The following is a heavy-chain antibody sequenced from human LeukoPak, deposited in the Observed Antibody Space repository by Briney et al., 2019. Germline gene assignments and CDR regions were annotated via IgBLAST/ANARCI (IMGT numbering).Heavy chain of an antibody. CDR3: ARAGREMATIFHPRDY. CDR2: ISAYNGNT. V-gene: IGHV1-18*01. CDR1: SYTFTSYG. Sequence: ASVKVSCKASSYTFTSYGISWVRQAPGQGLEWMGWISAYNGNTNYAQKLQGRVTMTTDTSTSTAYMELRSLGSDDTAVYYCARAGREMATIFHPRDYWGQGTLVTVSS. D-gene: IGHD5-24*01. J-gene: IGHJ4*02.